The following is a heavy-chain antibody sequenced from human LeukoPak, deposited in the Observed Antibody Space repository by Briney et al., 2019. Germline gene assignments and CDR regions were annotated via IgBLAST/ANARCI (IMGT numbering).Heavy chain of an antibody. CDR2: IHYSGST. V-gene: IGHV4-59*01. CDR1: GDSINSSY. J-gene: IGHJ4*02. D-gene: IGHD5-24*01. Sequence: PSETLSLTCSVSGDSINSSYWSWIRQPPGKGLEWIGYIHYSGSTNYNPSLKSRVTISVDTSMNQFSLKLSSVTAADTAVYYCARTALHGSTDYWGQGTLVTVSS. CDR3: ARTALHGSTDY.